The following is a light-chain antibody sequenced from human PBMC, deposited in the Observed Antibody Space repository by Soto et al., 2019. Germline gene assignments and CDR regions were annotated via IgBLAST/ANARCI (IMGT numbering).Light chain of an antibody. J-gene: IGKJ1*01. CDR1: QSILTW. Sequence: DIQMTQSPSTLSASAGDRVTITCRASQSILTWLAWYQQKPGKAPNLLIYKASNLQTGVPSRFSGSGSGTEFALTISSLQPDDSATYYCQHYHSYPWTFGQGTKVDIK. V-gene: IGKV1-5*03. CDR2: KAS. CDR3: QHYHSYPWT.